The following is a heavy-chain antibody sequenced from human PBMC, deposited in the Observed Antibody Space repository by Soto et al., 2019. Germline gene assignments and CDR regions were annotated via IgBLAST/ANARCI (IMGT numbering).Heavy chain of an antibody. D-gene: IGHD3-10*01. V-gene: IGHV5-51*01. CDR3: ARPNLFILSRGISLFDS. J-gene: IGHJ5*01. CDR2: IYPRDSGT. CDR1: GYTFTDYW. Sequence: PGESLKISCKGSGYTFTDYWIGWVRQMPGKGLEWMAIIYPRDSGTRYSPSFQGQVTISADKSISTAYLQWSSLKASDTAMYYCARPNLFILSRGISLFDSWGQGTLVTVSS.